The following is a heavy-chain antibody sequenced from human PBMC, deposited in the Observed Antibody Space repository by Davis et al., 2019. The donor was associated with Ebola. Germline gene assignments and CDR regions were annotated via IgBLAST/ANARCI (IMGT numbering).Heavy chain of an antibody. Sequence: MPSETLSLTCTVSGGSISSYYWSWIRQPPGKGLEWIGYIYYSGSTNYNPSLKSRVTIAIDTSKNQFSLKLSSVTAADTAVYYCARLTGSCSGGTCYPWGQGTLVTVSS. V-gene: IGHV4-59*08. D-gene: IGHD2-15*01. CDR1: GGSISSYY. J-gene: IGHJ5*02. CDR3: ARLTGSCSGGTCYP. CDR2: IYYSGST.